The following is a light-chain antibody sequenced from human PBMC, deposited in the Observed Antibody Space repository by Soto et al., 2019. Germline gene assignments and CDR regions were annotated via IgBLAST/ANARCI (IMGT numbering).Light chain of an antibody. CDR1: QSVSSTY. CDR2: GAS. Sequence: EIVLTQSPGTLSLSPGERATLSCRASQSVSSTYLIWYQQKPGQAPRLLIYGASSRATGVPDRFSGSGSGTDFTLTFSRLEPEDFAVYYCEYYGTSITFGGGTKVDIK. J-gene: IGKJ4*01. V-gene: IGKV3-20*01. CDR3: EYYGTSIT.